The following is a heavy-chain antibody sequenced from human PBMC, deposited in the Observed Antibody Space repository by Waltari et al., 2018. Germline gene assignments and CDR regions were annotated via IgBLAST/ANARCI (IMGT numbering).Heavy chain of an antibody. D-gene: IGHD6-19*01. Sequence: EVQLVESGGGLVKPGGSLRLACAASGFTFSSYSMTWVRQAPGKGLEWVSSISSSSSYIYYADSVKVRFTISRDNAKNSLYLQMNSLRAEDTAVYYCARVGIAVAGSFDYWGQGTLVTVSS. CDR2: ISSSSSYI. CDR1: GFTFSSYS. J-gene: IGHJ4*02. CDR3: ARVGIAVAGSFDY. V-gene: IGHV3-21*01.